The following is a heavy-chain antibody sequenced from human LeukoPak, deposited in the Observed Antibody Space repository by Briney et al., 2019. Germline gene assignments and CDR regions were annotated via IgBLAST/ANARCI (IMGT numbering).Heavy chain of an antibody. V-gene: IGHV3-23*03. Sequence: GGSLRLSCAASGFTFDDYGMSWVRQAPGKGLEWVSVIYSGGGTYYADSVKGRFAISRDNSKNTLYLQMNSLRAEDTAVYYCVQEGPRGLAFDIWGQGTKVTVSS. CDR2: IYSGGGT. J-gene: IGHJ3*02. CDR3: VQEGPRGLAFDI. CDR1: GFTFDDYG.